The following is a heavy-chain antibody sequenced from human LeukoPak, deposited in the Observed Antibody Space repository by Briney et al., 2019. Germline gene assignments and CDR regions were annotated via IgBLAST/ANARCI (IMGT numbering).Heavy chain of an antibody. V-gene: IGHV5-51*01. D-gene: IGHD6-19*01. Sequence: GESLKISCKGSGYSFSSYWIGWVRQMPGKGLEWTGIIYPGDSATTYSPSFQGQVTISADKSISTAYLQWSSLKASDTAVYYCARHYNSGWYFDYWGQGTLVTV. CDR1: GYSFSSYW. CDR2: IYPGDSAT. J-gene: IGHJ4*02. CDR3: ARHYNSGWYFDY.